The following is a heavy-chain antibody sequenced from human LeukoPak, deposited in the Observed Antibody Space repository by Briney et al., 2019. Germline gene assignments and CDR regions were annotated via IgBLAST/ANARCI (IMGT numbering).Heavy chain of an antibody. CDR2: ISRGERK. D-gene: IGHD3-3*02. V-gene: IGHV3-23*01. CDR3: AKDATASPFFHWFDN. J-gene: IGHJ4*02. CDR1: GFTFSIYA. Sequence: GGSLRLSCAASGFTFSIYAMNWVRQAPGEGLEWVEGISRGERKFNAESLKGRFTIYRNKSKHTRYLQRKSLRAEDTAVYYCAKDATASPFFHWFDNWGQGTQVIVSS.